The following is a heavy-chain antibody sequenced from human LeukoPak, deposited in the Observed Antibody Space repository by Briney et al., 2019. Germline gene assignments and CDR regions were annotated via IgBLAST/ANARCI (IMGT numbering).Heavy chain of an antibody. V-gene: IGHV3-7*05. CDR3: AKDSFLGWNHFDTSVYRSDY. J-gene: IGHJ4*02. CDR2: IKQDGSEK. D-gene: IGHD3-22*01. Sequence: PGGSLRLSCAVSGFTFSSYWMSWVRQAPGKGLEWVANIKQDGSEKYYVDSVKGRFTISGDNSKNTLYLQMDSLRAEDTAVYYCAKDSFLGWNHFDTSVYRSDYWGQGTLVTVSS. CDR1: GFTFSSYW.